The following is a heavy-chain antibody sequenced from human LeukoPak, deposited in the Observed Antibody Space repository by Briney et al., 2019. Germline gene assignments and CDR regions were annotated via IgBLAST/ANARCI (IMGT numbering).Heavy chain of an antibody. D-gene: IGHD3-10*01. J-gene: IGHJ3*02. V-gene: IGHV3-66*01. CDR1: GFPVSDHY. CDR2: VYPEGNT. CDR3: ARGLGWFYYAFDM. Sequence: PGGSLRLSCAVSGFPVSDHYMSWVRQAPGKGLEWVSIVYPEGNTYYADSVKDRFSISRDNSKNTVYLQVISLRAEDTAIYYCARGLGWFYYAFDMWGQGTLVTVSS.